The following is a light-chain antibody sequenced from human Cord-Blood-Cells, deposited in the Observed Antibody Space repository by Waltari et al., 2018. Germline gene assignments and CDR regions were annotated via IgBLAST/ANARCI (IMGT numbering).Light chain of an antibody. CDR1: SSDVGSYNL. J-gene: IGLJ2*01. CDR2: EGS. Sequence: QSSLTQPASVSGSPGKSITLSCTGTSSDVGSYNLVSWYQPHPGKAPKLMIYEGSKRPSGVSNRFSGSKSGNTASLTISGLQAEDEADYYCCSYAGSSTFVVFGGGTKLTVL. V-gene: IGLV2-23*03. CDR3: CSYAGSSTFVV.